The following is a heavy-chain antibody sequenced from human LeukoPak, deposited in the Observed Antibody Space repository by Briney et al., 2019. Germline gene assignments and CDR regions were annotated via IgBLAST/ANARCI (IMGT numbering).Heavy chain of an antibody. CDR3: ARDLRVAVAGTGWFDP. CDR2: IRYDGSNK. V-gene: IGHV3-30*02. D-gene: IGHD6-19*01. Sequence: GGSLRLSCAASGFTFSSYGMHWVRQAPGKGLEWVAFIRYDGSNKYYADSVKGRFTISRDNAKNSLYLQMNSLRAEDTAVYYCARDLRVAVAGTGWFDPWGQGTLVTVSS. CDR1: GFTFSSYG. J-gene: IGHJ5*02.